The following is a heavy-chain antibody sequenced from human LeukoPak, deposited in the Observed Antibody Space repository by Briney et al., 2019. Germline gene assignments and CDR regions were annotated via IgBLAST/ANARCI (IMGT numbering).Heavy chain of an antibody. CDR2: MNPNSGNT. Sequence: VASVKVSCKASGYTFTSYDINWVRQATGQGLEWMGWMNPNSGNTGYAQKFQGRVTMTRNTSISTAYMELSSLRSEDTAVYYCAIRYGSGEKYYYYYYMDVWGKGTTVTVSS. V-gene: IGHV1-8*01. D-gene: IGHD3-10*01. CDR1: GYTFTSYD. J-gene: IGHJ6*03. CDR3: AIRYGSGEKYYYYYYMDV.